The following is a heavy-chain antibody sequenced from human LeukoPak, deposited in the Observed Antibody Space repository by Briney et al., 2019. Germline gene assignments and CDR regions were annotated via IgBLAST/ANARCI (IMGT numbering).Heavy chain of an antibody. CDR1: GFTFTSSA. V-gene: IGHV1-58*01. CDR3: AADRCGGDCRLYYYYGMDV. J-gene: IGHJ6*02. CDR2: IVVGSGNT. D-gene: IGHD2-21*02. Sequence: SVKVSCKASGFTFTSSAVQWVRQARGQRPEWIGWIVVGSGNTNYAQKFQERVTITRDMSTSTAYMELSSLRSEDTAVYYCAADRCGGDCRLYYYYGMDVWGQGTTVTVSS.